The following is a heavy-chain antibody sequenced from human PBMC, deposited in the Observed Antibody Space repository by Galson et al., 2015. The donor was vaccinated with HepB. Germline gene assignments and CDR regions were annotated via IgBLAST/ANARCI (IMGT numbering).Heavy chain of an antibody. Sequence: SLRLSCAASGFTFSSYWMHWVRQAPGKGLVWVSRINSDGSSTSYADSVKGRFTISRDNAKNTLYLQMNSLRAEDTAVYYCAREAFRDGYNLNYWGQGTLVTVSS. CDR2: INSDGSST. V-gene: IGHV3-74*01. CDR1: GFTFSSYW. J-gene: IGHJ4*02. CDR3: AREAFRDGYNLNY. D-gene: IGHD5-24*01.